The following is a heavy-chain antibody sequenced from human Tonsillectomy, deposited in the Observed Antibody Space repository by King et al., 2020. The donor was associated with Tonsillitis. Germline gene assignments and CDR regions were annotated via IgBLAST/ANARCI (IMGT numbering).Heavy chain of an antibody. J-gene: IGHJ4*02. CDR2: IYYSGST. D-gene: IGHD3-22*01. V-gene: IGHV4-59*01. CDR1: GGSISGFY. CDR3: AGYDTSGYND. Sequence: VQLQESGPGLVKPSETLSLTCTVSGGSISGFYWSWIRQPPGKGLEWIGYIYYSGSTNYNPSLKSRVTISVDTSKNQFSLKLSSVTAADTAVYYCAGYDTSGYNDWGQGTLVTVSS.